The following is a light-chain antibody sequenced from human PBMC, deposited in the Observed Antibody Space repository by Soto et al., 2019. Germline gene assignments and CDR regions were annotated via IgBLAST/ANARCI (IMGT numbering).Light chain of an antibody. CDR3: QQYNNWPLLT. CDR1: QSVSSN. Sequence: EIVTTQSPATLSVSPGERATLSCRASQSVSSNLAWYQQKPGQAPRLLIYGASTRATGIPARFSGSGSGTEFTLTISSLQSEDFAVYYCQQYNNWPLLTFGGGTKVDIK. CDR2: GAS. J-gene: IGKJ4*01. V-gene: IGKV3-15*01.